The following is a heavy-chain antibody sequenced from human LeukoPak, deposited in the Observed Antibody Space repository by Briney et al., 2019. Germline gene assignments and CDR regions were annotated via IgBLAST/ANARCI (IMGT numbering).Heavy chain of an antibody. CDR3: ARGGEWELLIDY. J-gene: IGHJ4*02. V-gene: IGHV3-73*01. D-gene: IGHD1-26*01. Sequence: GGSLRLSCAASGFTFSGSALHWVRQASGKGLEWVGRIRSTANGYATAYAASVKGRFTISRDDSKNTAYLQMNILRADDTAVYYCARGGEWELLIDYWGQGTLVTVSS. CDR2: IRSTANGYAT. CDR1: GFTFSGSA.